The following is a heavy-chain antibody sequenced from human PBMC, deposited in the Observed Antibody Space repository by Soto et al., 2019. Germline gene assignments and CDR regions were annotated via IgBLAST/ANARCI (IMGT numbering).Heavy chain of an antibody. V-gene: IGHV3-33*01. J-gene: IGHJ4*02. CDR2: IWYDGSNK. D-gene: IGHD3-10*01. Sequence: QVQLVESGGGVVQPGRSLRLSCAASGFTFSSYGMHWVRQAPGKGLEWVAVIWYDGSNKYYADSVKGRFTISRDNSKNTLYLQMNSLRAEDMAVYYCARGAMVRGVRPLGYWGQGTLVTVSS. CDR1: GFTFSSYG. CDR3: ARGAMVRGVRPLGY.